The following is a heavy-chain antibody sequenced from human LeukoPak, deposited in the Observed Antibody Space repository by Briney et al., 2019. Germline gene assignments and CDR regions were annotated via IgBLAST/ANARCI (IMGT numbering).Heavy chain of an antibody. Sequence: ASVKVSCKASGYTFTSYGINWVRQAPGQGLEWMGWISAYNGNTNYAQKLQGRVTMTTDTSTSTAYMELRSLRSDDTAVYFCARSSSSGTYSNWFDPWGQGTLVTVSS. D-gene: IGHD3-10*01. V-gene: IGHV1-18*01. CDR3: ARSSSSGTYSNWFDP. J-gene: IGHJ5*02. CDR2: ISAYNGNT. CDR1: GYTFTSYG.